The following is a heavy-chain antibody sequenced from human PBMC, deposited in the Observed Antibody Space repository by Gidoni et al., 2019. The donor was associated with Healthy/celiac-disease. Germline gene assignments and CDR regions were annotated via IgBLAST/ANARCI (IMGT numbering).Heavy chain of an antibody. D-gene: IGHD1-26*01. V-gene: IGHV1-24*01. J-gene: IGHJ3*02. Sequence: QVQLVQSGAELNQPGASVKVSCKVSGYTLTELSMHGVRQAPGKGLEWMGGFDPEDGETIYAQKFQGRVTMTEDTSTDTAYMELSSLRSEDTAVYYCATRGDVGATTLDAFDIWGQGTMVTVSS. CDR3: ATRGDVGATTLDAFDI. CDR2: FDPEDGET. CDR1: GYTLTELS.